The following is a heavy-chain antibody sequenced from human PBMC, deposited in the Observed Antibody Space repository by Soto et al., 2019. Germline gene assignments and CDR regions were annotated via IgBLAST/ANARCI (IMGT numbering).Heavy chain of an antibody. CDR2: IYYGGTS. CDR1: GASITNYY. D-gene: IGHD3-10*01. CDR3: AMYYGHGQDY. J-gene: IGHJ4*02. V-gene: IGHV4-59*01. Sequence: SETLSLSCSVSGASITNYYWTWIRQSPGKGLEWIGYIYYGGTSNYNSSLKGRVTVSVDMSTNQFSLTLNSVTAADTAVYYCAMYYGHGQDYWGQGTLVTAPQ.